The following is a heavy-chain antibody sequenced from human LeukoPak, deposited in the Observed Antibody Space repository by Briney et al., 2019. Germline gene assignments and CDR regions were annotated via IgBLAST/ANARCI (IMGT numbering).Heavy chain of an antibody. CDR2: ISSSSSTI. CDR3: ARSNRGVRGADYYYYGMDV. V-gene: IGHV3-48*01. J-gene: IGHJ6*02. CDR1: GFTFSSYS. Sequence: QPGGSLRLSCAASGFTFSSYSMNWVRQAPGKGLEWVSYISSSSSTIYYADSVKGRFTISRDNAKNSLYLQMNSLRAEDTAVYYSARSNRGVRGADYYYYGMDVWGQGTTVTVSS. D-gene: IGHD3-10*01.